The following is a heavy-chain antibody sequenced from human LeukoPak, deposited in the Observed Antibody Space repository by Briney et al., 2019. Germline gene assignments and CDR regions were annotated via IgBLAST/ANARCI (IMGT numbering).Heavy chain of an antibody. CDR2: ISGSGGST. CDR1: GFTFSSYA. CDR3: AKEDSVMVREVFTH. Sequence: QSGGSLRLSCVGSGFTFSSYATSWVRQAPGKGLEWVSAISGSGGSTNYADSVKGRFTISRDNSRNTLYLRLNSLRAEDTAVYYCAKEDSVMVREVFTHWGQGTLVTVSS. D-gene: IGHD3-10*01. J-gene: IGHJ4*02. V-gene: IGHV3-23*01.